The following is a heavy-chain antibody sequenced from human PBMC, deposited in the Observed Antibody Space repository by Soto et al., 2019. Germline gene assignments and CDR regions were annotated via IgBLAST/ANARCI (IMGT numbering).Heavy chain of an antibody. CDR1: GGSISSGGYY. CDR3: ARSAANSNYDY. Sequence: SETLSLTCTVSGGSISSGGYYWSWIRQHPGKGLEWIGYIYYSGSTYYNPSLKSRVTISVDTSKNQFSLKLSSVTAADTAVYYCARSAANSNYDYWGQGTLVTVSS. D-gene: IGHD4-4*01. J-gene: IGHJ4*02. CDR2: IYYSGST. V-gene: IGHV4-31*03.